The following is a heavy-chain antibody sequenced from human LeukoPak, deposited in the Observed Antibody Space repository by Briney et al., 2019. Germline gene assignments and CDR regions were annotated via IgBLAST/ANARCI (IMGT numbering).Heavy chain of an antibody. CDR3: ARVMVAWFGDKAFDY. J-gene: IGHJ4*02. D-gene: IGHD3-10*01. Sequence: GASVKVSCKTSGYTFTIYYIHWVRQAPGQGLECMGIINPNGGATSYTQKFQGRVTMTRDTSTSTVYMELSSLRSEDTAVYYCARVMVAWFGDKAFDYWGQGTLVTVSS. CDR1: GYTFTIYY. V-gene: IGHV1-46*01. CDR2: INPNGGAT.